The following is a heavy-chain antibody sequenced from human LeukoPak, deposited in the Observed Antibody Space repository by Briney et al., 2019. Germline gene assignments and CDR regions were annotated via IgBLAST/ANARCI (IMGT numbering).Heavy chain of an antibody. CDR2: INHSGST. Sequence: SETLSLTCAVYGGSFSGYYWSWIRQPPGKGLEWIGEINHSGSTNYNPSLKSRVTISVDTSKNQFSLKLSSVTAADTAVYSCARFGYDFGPDAFDIWGQGTMVTVSS. D-gene: IGHD5-12*01. J-gene: IGHJ3*02. CDR1: GGSFSGYY. V-gene: IGHV4-34*01. CDR3: ARFGYDFGPDAFDI.